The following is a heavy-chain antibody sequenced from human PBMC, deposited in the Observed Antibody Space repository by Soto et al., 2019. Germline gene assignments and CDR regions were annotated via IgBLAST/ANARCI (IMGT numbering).Heavy chain of an antibody. V-gene: IGHV4-34*01. CDR3: ARGSRIAAAGGWCDP. CDR2: INHSGST. D-gene: IGHD6-13*01. Sequence: QVQLQQWGAGLLKPSETLSLTCAVYGGSFSGYYWSWIRQPPGKGLEWIGEINHSGSTNYNPSLKSRVTISVDTSKNQCSLKLSSVTAADTAVYYGARGSRIAAAGGWCDPWGQGTLVTVSS. CDR1: GGSFSGYY. J-gene: IGHJ5*02.